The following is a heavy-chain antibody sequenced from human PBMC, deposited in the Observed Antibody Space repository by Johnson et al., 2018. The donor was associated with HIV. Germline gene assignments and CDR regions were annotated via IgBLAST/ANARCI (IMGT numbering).Heavy chain of an antibody. CDR1: GFTFSSYG. J-gene: IGHJ3*02. V-gene: IGHV3-NL1*01. CDR3: AKESETYGGNIGFEHPFDI. Sequence: QVQLVESGGGVVQPGRSLRLSCAASGFTFSSYGMHWVRQALGKGLEWVSVIYGGGSTYYADSVKGRFTIPRDNSKNTLYLQMNSLRAEDTAVYYCAKESETYGGNIGFEHPFDIWGQGTMVTVSS. D-gene: IGHD4-23*01. CDR2: IYGGGST.